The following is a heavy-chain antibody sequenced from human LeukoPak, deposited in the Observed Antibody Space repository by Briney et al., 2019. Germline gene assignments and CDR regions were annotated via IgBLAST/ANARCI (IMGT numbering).Heavy chain of an antibody. CDR2: IYYSGST. V-gene: IGHV4-59*01. D-gene: IGHD3-22*01. CDR1: GGSFSAYY. J-gene: IGHJ4*02. Sequence: SETLSLTCAVYGGSFSAYYWSWIRQSPGKGLEWIGYIYYSGSTNYNPSLKSRVTISVDTSKNQFSLKLSSVTAADTAVYYCARHFGYDDTSDYQGVPDHWGQGSLVTVSS. CDR3: ARHFGYDDTSDYQGVPDH.